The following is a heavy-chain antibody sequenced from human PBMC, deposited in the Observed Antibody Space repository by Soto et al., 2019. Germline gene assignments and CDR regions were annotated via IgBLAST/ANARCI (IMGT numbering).Heavy chain of an antibody. D-gene: IGHD4-17*01. CDR2: IIPIFGTA. CDR3: ARDAHDYGDFDY. J-gene: IGHJ4*02. Sequence: GGTFSSYAISWVRQAPGQGLEWMGGIIPIFGTANYAQKFQGRVTITADESTSTAYMELSSLRSEDTAVYYCARDAHDYGDFDYWGQGTLVTVSS. CDR1: GGTFSSYA. V-gene: IGHV1-69*01.